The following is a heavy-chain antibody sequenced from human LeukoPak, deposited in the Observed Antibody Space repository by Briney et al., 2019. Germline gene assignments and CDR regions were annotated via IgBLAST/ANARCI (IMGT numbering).Heavy chain of an antibody. CDR1: ASTFSSYG. Sequence: GGSLTLSYVASASTFSSYGTHWVSPTPTPGLAWVAVISYDGSNKYYADSVKGRFTISRDNSKNTLYLQMNSLRAEDTAVYYCAKDSKTTVTDYWGQGTLVTVSS. CDR2: ISYDGSNK. CDR3: AKDSKTTVTDY. J-gene: IGHJ4*02. D-gene: IGHD4-17*01. V-gene: IGHV3-30*18.